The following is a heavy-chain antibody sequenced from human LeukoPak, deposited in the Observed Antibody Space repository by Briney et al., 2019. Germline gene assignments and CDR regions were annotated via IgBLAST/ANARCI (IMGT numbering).Heavy chain of an antibody. Sequence: GGSLRLSCAASRFIFSDYWMSWVRQAPGKGPEWVATIKPDGSETYCVDSVKGRFTISRDNAKNSLYLQMDSLRTEDTAVYYCARERLSAFDIWGRRTLVSVSS. CDR2: IKPDGSET. CDR1: RFIFSDYW. V-gene: IGHV3-7*04. CDR3: ARERLSAFDI. J-gene: IGHJ3*02. D-gene: IGHD2/OR15-2a*01.